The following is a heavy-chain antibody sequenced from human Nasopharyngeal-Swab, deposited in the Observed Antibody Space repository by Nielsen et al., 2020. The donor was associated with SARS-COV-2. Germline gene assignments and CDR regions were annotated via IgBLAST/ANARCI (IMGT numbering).Heavy chain of an antibody. V-gene: IGHV3-66*01. CDR3: AREGEYGLSGVIRHYYNMEL. Sequence: GESLKISCAASGFTVSSNYMAWVRQAPGKGLEWVSIIDATGKTLYADSVKGRRTITRDKSKNTAYFQMNGLRVEDTAVYFCAREGEYGLSGVIRHYYNMELWGQGTTVTVSS. CDR2: IDATGKT. CDR1: GFTVSSNY. J-gene: IGHJ6*02. D-gene: IGHD3-3*01.